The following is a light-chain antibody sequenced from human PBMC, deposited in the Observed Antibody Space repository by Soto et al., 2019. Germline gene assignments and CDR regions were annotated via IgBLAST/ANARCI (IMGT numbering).Light chain of an antibody. CDR1: QSISRQ. V-gene: IGKV1-5*03. CDR2: QAS. J-gene: IGKJ1*01. Sequence: DIRMTQSPSTLSASVGDRVSITCRASQSISRQLAWYQQKPVKAPNLLIYQASNLETGVPSRFTGSGSGTEFTLTISSLQPDDLATYYGLQYQSYWKFGQGTKVYVK. CDR3: LQYQSYWK.